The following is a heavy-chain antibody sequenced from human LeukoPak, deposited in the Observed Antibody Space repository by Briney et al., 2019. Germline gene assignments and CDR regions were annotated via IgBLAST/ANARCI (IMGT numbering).Heavy chain of an antibody. CDR3: AKGSRGSCSRTYCYPFDY. CDR1: GFTFSSYA. J-gene: IGHJ4*02. V-gene: IGHV3-23*01. CDR2: ISGSDAGT. Sequence: GGSLRLSCAASGFTFSSYAMSWVRQIPGKGLEWVSAISGSDAGTYYADSVKGRFAISRDNSKNTLYLQMNRLRAEDTAVYYCAKGSRGSCSRTYCYPFDYWGQGTLVTVSS. D-gene: IGHD2-2*01.